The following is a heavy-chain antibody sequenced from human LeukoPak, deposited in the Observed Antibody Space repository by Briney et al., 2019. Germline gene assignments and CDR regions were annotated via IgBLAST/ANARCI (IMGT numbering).Heavy chain of an antibody. CDR3: ARDLGRHTAVVTGCFGY. CDR1: GYTFTSYG. CDR2: ISAYNGNT. J-gene: IGHJ4*02. V-gene: IGHV1-18*01. D-gene: IGHD5-18*01. Sequence: GASVKVSCKASGYTFTSYGISWVRQVPGQGLEWMGWISAYNGNTNYAQKLQGRVTMTTDTSTSTAYMELRSLRSDGTAVYYCARDLGRHTAVVTGCFGYWGQGTLVTVSS.